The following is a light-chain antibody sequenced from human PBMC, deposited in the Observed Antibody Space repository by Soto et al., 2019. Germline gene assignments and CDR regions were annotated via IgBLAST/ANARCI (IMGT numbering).Light chain of an antibody. CDR1: SSAVGSYRL. V-gene: IGLV2-14*02. CDR2: EGS. J-gene: IGLJ2*01. CDR3: SSFAGAPVV. Sequence: QSALTQPASVSGSPGQSITISCTGSSSAVGSYRLVSWYQCHPGKVPKLIIYEGSKRPSGVPDRFSGSKSGNTASLIVSGLQAEDEADYYCSSFAGAPVVFGGGTKLTVL.